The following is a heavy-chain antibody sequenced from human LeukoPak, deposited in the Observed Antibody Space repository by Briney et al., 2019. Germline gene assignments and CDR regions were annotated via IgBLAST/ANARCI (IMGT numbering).Heavy chain of an antibody. D-gene: IGHD6-19*01. V-gene: IGHV3-23*01. CDR1: GFTFSSYA. CDR3: AKGSSVAGTGGPS. Sequence: RPGGSLGLSCAASGFTFSSYAMSWVRQAPGKGLEWVSAISGGGGSTYYADSVKGRFTISRDNSKNTLYLQMNSLRAEDTAVYYCAKGSSVAGTGGPSWGQGTLVTVSS. J-gene: IGHJ4*02. CDR2: ISGGGGST.